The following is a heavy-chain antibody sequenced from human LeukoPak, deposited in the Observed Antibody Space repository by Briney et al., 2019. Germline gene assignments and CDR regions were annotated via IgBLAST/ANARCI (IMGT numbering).Heavy chain of an antibody. D-gene: IGHD6-19*01. Sequence: ASVEVSCKASGYTFTSDGIRWVRQAPGQGLEWMGWISAYNGNTNYAQKLQGRVTMTTDTSTSTAYMELRSLRSDDTAVYYCARDLPVPRMYSSGWYGVAGRWFDPWGQGTLVTVSS. CDR1: GYTFTSDG. V-gene: IGHV1-18*01. J-gene: IGHJ5*02. CDR3: ARDLPVPRMYSSGWYGVAGRWFDP. CDR2: ISAYNGNT.